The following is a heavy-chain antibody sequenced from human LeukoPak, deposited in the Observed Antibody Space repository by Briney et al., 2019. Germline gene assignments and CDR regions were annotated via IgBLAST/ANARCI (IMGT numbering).Heavy chain of an antibody. D-gene: IGHD3-22*01. CDR1: GFTFSSYA. CDR2: ISYDGSNK. CDR3: ARATYYYDSSGYYYTYYFDY. J-gene: IGHJ4*02. V-gene: IGHV3-30-3*01. Sequence: GRSLRLSCAASGFTFSSYAMHWVRQAPGKGLEWVAVISYDGSNKYYADSVKGRFTISRDNFKNTLYLQMNSLRAEDTAVYYCARATYYYDSSGYYYTYYFDYWGQGTLVTVSS.